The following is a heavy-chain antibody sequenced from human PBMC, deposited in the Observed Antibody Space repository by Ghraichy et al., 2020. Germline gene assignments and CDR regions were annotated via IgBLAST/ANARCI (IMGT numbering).Heavy chain of an antibody. V-gene: IGHV3-30*04. CDR3: ARGILEQQYSDY. Sequence: GGSPRLSCAASGFTFSSYAMHWVRQAPGKGLEWVAVISYDGSNKYYADSVKGRFTISRDNSKNTLYLQMNSLRAEDTAVYYCARGILEQQYSDYWGQGTLVTVSS. J-gene: IGHJ4*02. CDR1: GFTFSSYA. D-gene: IGHD6-13*01. CDR2: ISYDGSNK.